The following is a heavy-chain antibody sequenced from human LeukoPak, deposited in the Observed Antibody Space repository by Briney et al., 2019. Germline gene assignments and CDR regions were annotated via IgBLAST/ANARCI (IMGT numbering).Heavy chain of an antibody. J-gene: IGHJ5*02. Sequence: SETLSLTCTVSGGSIRGHYWSWIRQPPGKGLEWIGYIYYSGSTNYNPSLKSRVTISVDTSKNQLPLKLSSVTAADTAVYYCARDRFLERLGWFDPWGQGTLATVSS. CDR3: ARDRFLERLGWFDP. D-gene: IGHD3-3*01. CDR2: IYYSGST. V-gene: IGHV4-59*11. CDR1: GGSIRGHY.